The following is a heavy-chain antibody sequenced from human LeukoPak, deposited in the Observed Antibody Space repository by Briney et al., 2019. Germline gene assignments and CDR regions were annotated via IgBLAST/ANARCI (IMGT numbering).Heavy chain of an antibody. CDR3: ARVVPITMIVVVIGNYFDY. V-gene: IGHV4-34*01. J-gene: IGHJ4*02. CDR2: INHSGST. CDR1: GGSFSGYY. Sequence: SETLSLTCAVYGGSFSGYYWSWIRQPPGKGLERIGEINHSGSTNYNPSLKSRVTISVDTSKNQFSLKLSSVTAADTAVYYCARVVPITMIVVVIGNYFDYWGQGTLVTVSS. D-gene: IGHD3-22*01.